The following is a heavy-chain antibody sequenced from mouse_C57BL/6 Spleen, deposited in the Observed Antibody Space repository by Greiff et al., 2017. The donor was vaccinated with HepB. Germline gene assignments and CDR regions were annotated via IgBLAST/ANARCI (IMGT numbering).Heavy chain of an antibody. J-gene: IGHJ2*01. CDR1: GFTFSSYA. CDR2: ISDGGSYT. Sequence: EVNVVESGGGLVKPGGSLKLSCAASGFTFSSYAMSWVRQTPEKRLEWVATISDGGSYTYYPDNVKGRFTISRDNAKNNLYLQMSHLKSEDTAMYYCARLPYYFDYWGQGTTLTVSS. CDR3: ARLPYYFDY. V-gene: IGHV5-4*03. D-gene: IGHD5-1*01.